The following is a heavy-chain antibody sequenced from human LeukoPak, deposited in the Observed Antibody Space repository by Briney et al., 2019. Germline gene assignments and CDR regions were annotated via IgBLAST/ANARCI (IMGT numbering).Heavy chain of an antibody. CDR1: GGSISSSSYY. V-gene: IGHV4-39*01. CDR2: IYYSGST. D-gene: IGHD5-18*01. Sequence: SETLSLTCTVPGGSISSSSYYWGWIRQPPGKGLEWIGSIYYSGSTYYNPSLKSRVTISVDTSKNQFSLKLSSVTAADTAVYYCARHLDPDTAMVGFDYWGQGTLVTVSS. J-gene: IGHJ4*02. CDR3: ARHLDPDTAMVGFDY.